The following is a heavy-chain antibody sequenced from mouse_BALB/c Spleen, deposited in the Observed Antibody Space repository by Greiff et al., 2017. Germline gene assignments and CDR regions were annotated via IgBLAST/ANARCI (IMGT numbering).Heavy chain of an antibody. V-gene: IGHV1-5*01. J-gene: IGHJ3*01. Sequence: EVQLQQSGTVLARPGASVKMSCKASGYTFTSYWMHWVKQRPGQGLEWIGAIYPGNSDTSYNQKFKGKAKLTAVTSTSTAYMELSSLTNEDSAVYYCTREEGGYLSLPYWGQGTLVTVSA. CDR3: TREEGGYLSLPY. D-gene: IGHD2-2*01. CDR2: IYPGNSDT. CDR1: GYTFTSYW.